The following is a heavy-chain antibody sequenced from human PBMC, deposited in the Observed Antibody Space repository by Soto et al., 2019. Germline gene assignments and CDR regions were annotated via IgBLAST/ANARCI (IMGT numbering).Heavy chain of an antibody. CDR1: GGTFSSYT. D-gene: IGHD2-15*01. Sequence: QVQLVQSGAEVKKPGSSVKVSCKTSGGTFSSYTISWVRQAPGQGLEWMGRIIPILGLANYAQKFQDRVTITADKSTSTAYMELSRLRSEDTAVYYCARGGYCSGGSCYQPYYYWGQGTLVTVSS. CDR3: ARGGYCSGGSCYQPYYY. V-gene: IGHV1-69*02. J-gene: IGHJ4*02. CDR2: IIPILGLA.